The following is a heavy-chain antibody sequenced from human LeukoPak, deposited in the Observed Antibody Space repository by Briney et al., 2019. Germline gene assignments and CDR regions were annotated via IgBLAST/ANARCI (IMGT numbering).Heavy chain of an antibody. V-gene: IGHV4-34*01. D-gene: IGHD3-10*01. CDR2: INHSGST. Sequence: SETLSLTCAVYGGSFSGYYWSWIRQPPGKGLEWIGEINHSGSTNYNPSLKSRAAISVDTSKNQFSLKLSSVTAADTAVYYCARGTVRGVITHFDYWGQGTLVTVSS. J-gene: IGHJ4*02. CDR1: GGSFSGYY. CDR3: ARGTVRGVITHFDY.